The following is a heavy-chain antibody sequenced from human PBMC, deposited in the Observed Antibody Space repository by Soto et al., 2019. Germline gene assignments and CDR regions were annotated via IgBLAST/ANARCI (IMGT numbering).Heavy chain of an antibody. V-gene: IGHV4-34*01. CDR2: INHSGST. CDR1: GGSFSGYY. J-gene: IGHJ5*02. Sequence: QVQLQQWGAGLLKPSETLSLTCAVYGGSFSGYYWSWIRQPPGKGLEWIGEINHSGSTNYNPSLKSRVTISVDTSKNQFSLKLSSVTAADTAVYYCARGRARTVVPAGDRKNWFDPWGQGTLVTVSS. CDR3: ARGRARTVVPAGDRKNWFDP. D-gene: IGHD2-2*01.